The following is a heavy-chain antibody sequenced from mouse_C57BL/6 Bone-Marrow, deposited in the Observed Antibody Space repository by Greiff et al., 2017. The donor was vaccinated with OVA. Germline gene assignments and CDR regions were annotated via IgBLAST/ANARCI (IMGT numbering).Heavy chain of an antibody. J-gene: IGHJ2*01. CDR3: TGQLLRSYFFDY. CDR2: IRNKANNHAT. CDR1: GFTFSDAW. V-gene: IGHV6-6*01. Sequence: EVKLMESGGGLVQPGGSMKLSCAASGFTFSDAWMDWVRQSPEKGLEWVAEIRNKANNHATYYAESVKGRFTISRDDSKSSVYLQMNSLRAEDTGIYYCTGQLLRSYFFDYWGQGTTLTVSS. D-gene: IGHD1-1*01.